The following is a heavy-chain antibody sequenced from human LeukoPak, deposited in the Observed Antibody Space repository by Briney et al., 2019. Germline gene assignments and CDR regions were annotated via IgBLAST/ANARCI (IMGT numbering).Heavy chain of an antibody. Sequence: ASVKVSCKASGYTFTSYGMSWVRQAPVQGLEWMGWISAYNGNTNYAQKLQGRVTMTTDTSTSTAYMELRSLRSDDTAVYYCARDERSWYSSSWPGAGYYYYGMDVWGQGTMVTVSS. CDR1: GYTFTSYG. J-gene: IGHJ6*02. D-gene: IGHD6-13*01. V-gene: IGHV1-18*01. CDR2: ISAYNGNT. CDR3: ARDERSWYSSSWPGAGYYYYGMDV.